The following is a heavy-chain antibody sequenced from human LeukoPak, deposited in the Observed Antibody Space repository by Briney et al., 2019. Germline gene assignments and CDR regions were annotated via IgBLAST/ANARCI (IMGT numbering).Heavy chain of an antibody. V-gene: IGHV4-59*01. Sequence: SETLSLTCTVSGGSISSYYWSWIRQPPGKGLEWIGYIYYSGSTNCNLSLKSRVTISVDTSKNQFSLKLSSVTAADTAVYYCAGYSSGWEDYWGQGTLVTVSS. J-gene: IGHJ4*02. CDR3: AGYSSGWEDY. D-gene: IGHD6-19*01. CDR2: IYYSGST. CDR1: GGSISSYY.